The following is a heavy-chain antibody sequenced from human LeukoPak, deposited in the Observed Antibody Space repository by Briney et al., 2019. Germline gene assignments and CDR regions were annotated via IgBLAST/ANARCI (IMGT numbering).Heavy chain of an antibody. CDR1: GGSFSGYY. CDR2: INHSGST. D-gene: IGHD3-10*01. V-gene: IGHV4-34*01. J-gene: IGHJ4*02. CDR3: AREVSYFRFDY. Sequence: SETLSLTCAVYGGSFSGYYWSWIRQPPGKGLEWIGEINHSGSTNYNPSLKSRVTISVDTSKNQFSLKLSSVTAADTAVYYCAREVSYFRFDYWGQGTLVTVSS.